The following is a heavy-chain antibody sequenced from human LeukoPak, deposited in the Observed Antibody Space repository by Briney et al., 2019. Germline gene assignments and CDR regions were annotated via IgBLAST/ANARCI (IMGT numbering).Heavy chain of an antibody. Sequence: PSETLSLTCTVSGGSIDSYYWSWIRQPPGKGLEWIGYIYYTGSTEYHPSLKSRVTVSLDTSKNQFSLKLTSVTAADTAVYYCARVYQSAEYYFDYWGQGNLVSVSS. CDR1: GGSIDSYY. D-gene: IGHD2-2*01. J-gene: IGHJ4*02. CDR2: IYYTGST. CDR3: ARVYQSAEYYFDY. V-gene: IGHV4-59*01.